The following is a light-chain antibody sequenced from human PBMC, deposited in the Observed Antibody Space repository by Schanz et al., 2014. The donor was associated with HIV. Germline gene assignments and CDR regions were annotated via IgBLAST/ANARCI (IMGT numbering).Light chain of an antibody. CDR1: QSVNSY. Sequence: EIVLTQSPAILSLSPGERATLSCRASQSVNSYLAWYQQKPGQAPRLLIYGASSRAPGVPDRFSGSGSGTDFTLTISRLEPEDLAVYYCQQYGNSPKTFGQGTKLEIK. J-gene: IGKJ2*01. CDR3: QQYGNSPKT. V-gene: IGKV3-20*01. CDR2: GAS.